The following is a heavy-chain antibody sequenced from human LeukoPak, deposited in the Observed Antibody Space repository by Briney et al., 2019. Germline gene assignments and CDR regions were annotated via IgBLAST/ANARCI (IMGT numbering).Heavy chain of an antibody. CDR1: GYTFTNYG. Sequence: ASVKVSCKTSGYTFTNYGISWVRQAPGQGLEWMGWVSPYNGATKYIESLQGRVSMTTDRSSSTSYLDLNNMRSDDTALSFCARDQPLVNFDAIGHFDIWGQGTLVTVSS. V-gene: IGHV1-18*01. CDR2: VSPYNGAT. CDR3: ARDQPLVNFDAIGHFDI. D-gene: IGHD3-9*01. J-gene: IGHJ4*02.